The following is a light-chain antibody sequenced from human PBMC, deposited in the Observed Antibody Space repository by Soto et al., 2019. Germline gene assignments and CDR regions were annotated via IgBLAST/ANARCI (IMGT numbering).Light chain of an antibody. J-gene: IGLJ1*01. V-gene: IGLV2-14*03. CDR3: SSYTSSTTYV. CDR2: DVS. Sequence: QSALTQPASVSGSPGQSITISCSGSSSDVGGYNHVSWYQQHPGKAPKLMFYDVSNRPSGVSDRFSGSKSGNTASLTISGLQAEDEADYYFSSYTSSTTYVFGTGTKLTVL. CDR1: SSDVGGYNH.